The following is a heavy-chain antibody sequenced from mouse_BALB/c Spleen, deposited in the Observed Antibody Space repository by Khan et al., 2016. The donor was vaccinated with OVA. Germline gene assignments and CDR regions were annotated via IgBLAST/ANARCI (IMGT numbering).Heavy chain of an antibody. V-gene: IGHV1-5*01. CDR1: GYSFTSYL. J-gene: IGHJ3*01. CDR2: IYPGNSDT. Sequence: VQLQQSGTVLARPGASVKMSCKASGYSFTSYLIHWVKQRPGQGLEWIGDIYPGNSDTTYNQKFKDKAKLTAGTSANTAYMELSSLTNEDPAVYYCARGGYSSFAYWGQGTLVTVSA. CDR3: ARGGYSSFAY. D-gene: IGHD1-3*01.